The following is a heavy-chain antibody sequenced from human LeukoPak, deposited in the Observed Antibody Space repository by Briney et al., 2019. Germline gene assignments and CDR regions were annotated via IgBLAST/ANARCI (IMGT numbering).Heavy chain of an antibody. V-gene: IGHV4-59*01. Sequence: SETLSLTCTVSGGSISSYYWSWIRQPPGKGLEWIGYIYYSGSTNYNPSLKSRVTISVDTSKNQFSLKLSSVTAADTAAYYCARARDGAFDTWGQGTMVTVSS. CDR1: GGSISSYY. CDR2: IYYSGST. D-gene: IGHD5-24*01. J-gene: IGHJ3*02. CDR3: ARARDGAFDT.